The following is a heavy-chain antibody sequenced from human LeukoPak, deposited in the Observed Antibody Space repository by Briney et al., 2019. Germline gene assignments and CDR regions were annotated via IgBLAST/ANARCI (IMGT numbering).Heavy chain of an antibody. D-gene: IGHD2-15*01. J-gene: IGHJ6*02. V-gene: IGHV3-30*18. CDR3: AKGLVAATNAAYYGMDV. CDR1: GFTFSNYA. CDR2: ISYDESDK. Sequence: GGSLRLSCAASGFTFSNYAMHWVRQAPGKGLEWVAVISYDESDKYYADSVKGRFTISRDNSKNTLYLQMNSLRPEDTAVYYCAKGLVAATNAAYYGMDVWGQGTTVTVSS.